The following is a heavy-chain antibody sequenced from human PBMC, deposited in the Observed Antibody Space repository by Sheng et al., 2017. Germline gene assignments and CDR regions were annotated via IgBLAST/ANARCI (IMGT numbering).Heavy chain of an antibody. CDR2: IYYTGRT. CDR1: GGSISIYY. J-gene: IGHJ5*02. CDR3: ARAQDQWDGSLDP. V-gene: IGHV4-59*12. Sequence: QVHLQESGPGLVKPSETLSLTCTVSGGSISIYYWSWIRQSPGKGLEWIGYIYYTGRTDYNPSLKSRVTMSLDTSKSQFSLKLKYVTAADTAVYYCARAQDQWDGSLDPWGQGTLVTVSS. D-gene: IGHD1-26*01.